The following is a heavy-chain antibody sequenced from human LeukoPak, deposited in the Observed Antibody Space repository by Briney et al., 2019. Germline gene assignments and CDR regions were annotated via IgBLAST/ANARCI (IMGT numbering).Heavy chain of an antibody. V-gene: IGHV3-23*01. D-gene: IGHD5-12*01. J-gene: IGHJ4*02. CDR3: AKDRYSGYGYFDY. CDR2: ISGSGGST. CDR1: GFTFSNYA. Sequence: AGGSLRLSCEASGFTFSNYAMSWVRQAPGKGLEWVSAISGSGGSTNYADSVKGRFTISRDNSKNTLFLQMNSLRAEDTAVYYCAKDRYSGYGYFDYWGQGTLVTVSS.